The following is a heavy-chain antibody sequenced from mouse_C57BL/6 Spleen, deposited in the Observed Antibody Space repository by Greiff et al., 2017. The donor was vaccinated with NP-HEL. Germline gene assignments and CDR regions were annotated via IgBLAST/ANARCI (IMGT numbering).Heavy chain of an antibody. CDR2: INPSNGGT. D-gene: IGHD3-2*02. CDR1: GYTFTSYW. J-gene: IGHJ4*01. CDR3: AVDSSGYGYAMDY. Sequence: VQLQQSGTELVKPGASVKLSCKASGYTFTSYWMHWVKQRPGQGLEWIGNINPSNGGTNYNEKFKSKATLTVDKSSSTAYMQLSSLTSEDSAVYYCAVDSSGYGYAMDYWGQGTSVTVSS. V-gene: IGHV1-53*01.